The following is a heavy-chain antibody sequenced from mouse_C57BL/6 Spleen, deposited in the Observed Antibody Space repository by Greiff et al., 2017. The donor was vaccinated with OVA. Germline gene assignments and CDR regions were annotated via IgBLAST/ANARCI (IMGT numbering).Heavy chain of an antibody. Sequence: VQLQQPGAELVKPGASVKMSCKASGYTFTSYWITWVKQRPGQGLEWIGDIYPGSGSTNYNEKFKSKATLTVDTSSSTAYMQLSSLTSEDSAVYYGARPYSNYVGFDYWGQGTTLTVSS. CDR2: IYPGSGST. J-gene: IGHJ2*01. D-gene: IGHD2-5*01. V-gene: IGHV1-55*01. CDR3: ARPYSNYVGFDY. CDR1: GYTFTSYW.